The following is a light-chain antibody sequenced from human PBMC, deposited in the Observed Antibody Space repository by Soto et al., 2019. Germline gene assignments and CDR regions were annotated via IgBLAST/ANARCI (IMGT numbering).Light chain of an antibody. CDR3: QQYDTYPGT. J-gene: IGKJ1*01. V-gene: IGKV1-5*01. CDR2: DAS. Sequence: IMMTQSPATLSASAGDRATVSCRASQSISGRLAWYQHKPGKAPKLLIYDASTMESGIPFRFSGSGSGTEFTLTISSLQSEDFAIYYCQQYDTYPGTFGEGTKVDI. CDR1: QSISGR.